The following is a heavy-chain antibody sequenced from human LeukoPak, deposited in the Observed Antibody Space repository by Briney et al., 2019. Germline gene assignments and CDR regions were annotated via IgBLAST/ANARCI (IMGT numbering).Heavy chain of an antibody. J-gene: IGHJ5*02. CDR3: ARGRRVFLALGFDP. CDR2: IYSSGST. CDR1: GGSISSGGYY. V-gene: IGHV4-31*03. Sequence: SQTLSLTCTVSGGSISSGGYYWSWIRQHPGKGLEWIGYIYSSGSTYYNPSLKSRVTISIDTSKNQFSLKLSSVTAADTAVYYCARGRRVFLALGFDPWGQGTLVTVSS. D-gene: IGHD3-3*01.